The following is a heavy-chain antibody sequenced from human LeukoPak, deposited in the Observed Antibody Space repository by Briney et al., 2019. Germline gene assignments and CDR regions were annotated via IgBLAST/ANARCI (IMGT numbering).Heavy chain of an antibody. Sequence: GRSLRLSCAASGFSFSIYWMSWVSHAPRKGLEWVANINQNGSAKYYVDSVKGRFTISRDNAKNTLSLQMNSLRAEDTAVFYCVRAGGPHTVDVWGQGTTVTVSS. D-gene: IGHD2-8*02. CDR3: VRAGGPHTVDV. CDR2: INQNGSAK. J-gene: IGHJ6*02. CDR1: GFSFSIYW. V-gene: IGHV3-7*01.